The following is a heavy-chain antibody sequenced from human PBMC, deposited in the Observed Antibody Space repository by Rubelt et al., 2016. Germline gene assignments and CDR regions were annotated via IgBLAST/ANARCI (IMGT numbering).Heavy chain of an antibody. J-gene: IGHJ4*02. Sequence: QVQLVQSGAEVKKPGASVKVSCKASGYTFTSYGISWVRQAPGQGLEWMGWISGGNGNTKSFPKFQGRVTIARDTSASTAYMELSSLRSEDTAVYYCARGSSGWLYWGQGTLVTVSS. V-gene: IGHV1-18*01. CDR1: GYTFTSYG. CDR2: ISGGNGNT. CDR3: ARGSSGWLY. D-gene: IGHD6-13*01.